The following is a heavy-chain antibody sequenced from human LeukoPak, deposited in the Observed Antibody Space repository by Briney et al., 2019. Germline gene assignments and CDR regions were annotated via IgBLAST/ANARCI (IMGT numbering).Heavy chain of an antibody. V-gene: IGHV3-64*01. J-gene: IGHJ4*02. CDR2: ISSNGGST. CDR3: AKEESRYNWNYEDY. D-gene: IGHD1-7*01. Sequence: PGGSLRLSCAASGFTFSSYAMHWVRQAPGKGLEYVSAISSNGGSTYYANSVKGRFTISRDNSKNTLYLQMNSLRAEDTAVYYCAKEESRYNWNYEDYWGQGTLVTVSS. CDR1: GFTFSSYA.